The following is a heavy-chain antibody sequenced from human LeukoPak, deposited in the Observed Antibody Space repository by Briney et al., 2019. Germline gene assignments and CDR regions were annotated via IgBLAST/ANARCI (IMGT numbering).Heavy chain of an antibody. V-gene: IGHV3-30*04. D-gene: IGHD5-12*01. CDR3: GRGYDPFDY. J-gene: IGHJ4*02. Sequence: PGGSLRLSCAASGFTFSSYAMHWLRPAPGKGLEWVAVISYDGSNKYYADSVKGRFTISRDNSKNTLYLQMNSLRAEDTAVYYCGRGYDPFDYWGQGTLVTVSS. CDR1: GFTFSSYA. CDR2: ISYDGSNK.